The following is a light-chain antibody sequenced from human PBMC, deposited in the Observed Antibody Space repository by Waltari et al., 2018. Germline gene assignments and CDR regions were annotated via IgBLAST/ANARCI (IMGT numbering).Light chain of an antibody. J-gene: IGKJ4*01. CDR2: DAS. CDR3: QHRSSWPLT. CDR1: QSVSSY. Sequence: EIVLTQSPATLSLSPGERATLSCRASQSVSSYLVWYQQKPGQAPRLLIYDASNRATGIPARFSCSGSGTDFTLTISSLEPEDFAVYYCQHRSSWPLTFGGGTTVEI. V-gene: IGKV3-11*01.